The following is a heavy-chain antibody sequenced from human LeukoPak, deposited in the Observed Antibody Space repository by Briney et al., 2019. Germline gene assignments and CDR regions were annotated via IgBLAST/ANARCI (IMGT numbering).Heavy chain of an antibody. CDR1: GDTFSSYA. J-gene: IGHJ4*02. D-gene: IGHD3-9*01. V-gene: IGHV1-69*05. CDR3: ARGMILTGYYARPHFDY. Sequence: GSSVKVSCKASGDTFSSYAISWVRQAPGQGLEWMGGIIPIFGTANYAQKFQGRVTITTDESTTTAYMELSSLRSEDSAVYYCARGMILTGYYARPHFDYWGQGTLVTVSS. CDR2: IIPIFGTA.